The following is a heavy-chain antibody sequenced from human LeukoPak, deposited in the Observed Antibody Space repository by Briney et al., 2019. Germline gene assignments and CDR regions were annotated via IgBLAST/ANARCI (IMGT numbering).Heavy chain of an antibody. CDR3: ARHAYYSGSGRNHYFYSMDV. D-gene: IGHD3-10*01. V-gene: IGHV4-38-2*01. CDR1: DYSISSGYY. J-gene: IGHJ6*03. Sequence: SETLSLTCAVSDYSISSGYYWGWIRQSPGNGLEWIGSMYHSGSTYYNPSLKSRVTMSVDTSKNQFSLNLSSVTAADTAVYYCARHAYYSGSGRNHYFYSMDVWGKRTTVTVSS. CDR2: MYHSGST.